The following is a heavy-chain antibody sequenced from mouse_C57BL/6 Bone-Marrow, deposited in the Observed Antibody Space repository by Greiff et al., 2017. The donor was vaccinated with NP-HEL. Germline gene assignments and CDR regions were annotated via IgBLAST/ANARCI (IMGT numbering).Heavy chain of an antibody. J-gene: IGHJ4*01. CDR1: GFSLTSYG. CDR2: IWGVGST. CDR3: ASDQPYYYAMDY. V-gene: IGHV2-6*01. D-gene: IGHD6-1*01. Sequence: VQGVESGPGLVAPSQSLSITCTVSGFSLTSYGVDWVRQSPGKGLAWLGVIWGVGSTNYNSALKSRLSISKDNSKSQVFLKMNSLQTDDTAMYYCASDQPYYYAMDYWGQGTSVTVSS.